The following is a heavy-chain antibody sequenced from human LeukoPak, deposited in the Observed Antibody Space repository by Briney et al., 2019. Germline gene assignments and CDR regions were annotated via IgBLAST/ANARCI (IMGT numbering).Heavy chain of an antibody. J-gene: IGHJ1*01. Sequence: SETLSLTCAVYGGSFSGYYWSWIRHPPGKGLEWIGEINHSGSTNYNPSLKSRVTISVDTSKNQFSLKLSSVTAADTAVYYCARDYGIAAAGNFQHWGQGTPVTVSS. CDR1: GGSFSGYY. CDR2: INHSGST. CDR3: ARDYGIAAAGNFQH. D-gene: IGHD6-13*01. V-gene: IGHV4-34*01.